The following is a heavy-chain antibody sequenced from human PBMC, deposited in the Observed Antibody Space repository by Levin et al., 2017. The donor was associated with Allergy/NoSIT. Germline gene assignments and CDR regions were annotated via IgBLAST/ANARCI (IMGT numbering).Heavy chain of an antibody. CDR2: IYSGGST. CDR1: GFTLSSNY. CDR3: ARGHPSGGGTSPYY. Sequence: LSLTCAASGFTLSSNYMSWVRQAPGEGLEWVSVIYSGGSTYYADSVKGRFTISRDNSKNTLYLQMNSLRAEDTAVYYCARGHPSGGGTSPYYWGQGTLVTVSS. J-gene: IGHJ4*02. V-gene: IGHV3-66*01. D-gene: IGHD4-23*01.